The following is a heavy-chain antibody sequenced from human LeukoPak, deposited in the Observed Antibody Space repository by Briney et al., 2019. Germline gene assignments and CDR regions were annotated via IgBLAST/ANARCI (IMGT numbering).Heavy chain of an antibody. J-gene: IGHJ4*02. CDR1: GFTFSSYA. D-gene: IGHD1-1*01. Sequence: GGSLRLSCAASGFTFSSYAMHWVRQAPGKGLEYVSAISSNGGSTYYANSVKGRFTISRDNSKNTLYLQMGSLRAEDMAVYYCARSYNWNVLSGYSDYWGQGTLVTASS. CDR3: ARSYNWNVLSGYSDY. CDR2: ISSNGGST. V-gene: IGHV3-64*01.